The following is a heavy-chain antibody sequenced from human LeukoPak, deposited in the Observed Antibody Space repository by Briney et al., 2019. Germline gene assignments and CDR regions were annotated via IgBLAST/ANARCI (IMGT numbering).Heavy chain of an antibody. CDR1: GFTFSSYA. J-gene: IGHJ5*02. CDR3: ARNLDSSSWWNWFDP. Sequence: PGGSLRLSCAASGFTFSSYAMSWVRQAPGKGLEWLANIKEDGSEKKHVDSVKGRFTISRDNAKNSLYLQMNSLRVEDTAIYYCARNLDSSSWWNWFDPWGQGTLVTAPS. D-gene: IGHD6-13*01. CDR2: IKEDGSEK. V-gene: IGHV3-7*01.